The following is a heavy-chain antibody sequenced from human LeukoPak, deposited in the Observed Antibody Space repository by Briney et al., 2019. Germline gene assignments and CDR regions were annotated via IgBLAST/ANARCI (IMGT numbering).Heavy chain of an antibody. CDR1: GFTFSSYS. D-gene: IGHD6-19*01. V-gene: IGHV3-33*01. Sequence: GGSLRLSCAASGFTFSSYSLHWVRQAPGKGLEWVAIIWYDGSNEYYGDSVKGRFTISRDDSKNTVHLQMNSLRVEDTGVYYCVREGRIAVAGLNWFDRWGQGTLVTVSS. CDR3: VREGRIAVAGLNWFDR. CDR2: IWYDGSNE. J-gene: IGHJ5*02.